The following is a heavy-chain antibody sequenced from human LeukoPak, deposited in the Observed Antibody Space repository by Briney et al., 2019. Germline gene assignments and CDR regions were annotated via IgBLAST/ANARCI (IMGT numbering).Heavy chain of an antibody. Sequence: GGSLRLSCAASGFTFSSYAMHWVRQAPGKGLEWVAVISYDGSNKYYADSVKGRFTISRDNSKNTLYLQMNSLRAEDTAVYYCARGPLWFGENWFDPWGQGTLVTVSS. CDR1: GFTFSSYA. J-gene: IGHJ5*02. CDR3: ARGPLWFGENWFDP. D-gene: IGHD3-10*01. CDR2: ISYDGSNK. V-gene: IGHV3-30-3*01.